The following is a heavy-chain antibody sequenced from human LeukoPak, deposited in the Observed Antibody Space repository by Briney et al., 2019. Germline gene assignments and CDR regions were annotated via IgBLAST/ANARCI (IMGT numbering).Heavy chain of an antibody. V-gene: IGHV3-NL1*01. Sequence: GGSLRLSCAASGFTFSTYGMHWVRQAPGKGLEWVSFIYSDNTHYSDSVKGRFTISRDNSKNTLYLQMNSLRAEDTAVYYCARRAGAYSHPYDYWGQGTLVTVSS. CDR3: ARRAGAYSHPYDY. CDR1: GFTFSTYG. CDR2: IYSDNT. D-gene: IGHD4/OR15-4a*01. J-gene: IGHJ4*02.